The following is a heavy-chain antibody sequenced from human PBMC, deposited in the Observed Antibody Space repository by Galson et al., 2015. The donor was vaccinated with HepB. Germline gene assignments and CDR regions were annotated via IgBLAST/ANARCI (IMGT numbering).Heavy chain of an antibody. D-gene: IGHD3-10*01. CDR2: ISSSGTV. J-gene: IGHJ4*02. V-gene: IGHV3-69-1*01. Sequence: SLRLSCAASGFLFSDYNMNWGRQAPGKGLEWVSSISSSGTVYYADSLKGRSTISRDNAKNPLDLQVNSLRAEDTAVYYCAKGGRSYLSDDVFYPGFDDWGQGTLVTVSS. CDR1: GFLFSDYN. CDR3: AKGGRSYLSDDVFYPGFDD.